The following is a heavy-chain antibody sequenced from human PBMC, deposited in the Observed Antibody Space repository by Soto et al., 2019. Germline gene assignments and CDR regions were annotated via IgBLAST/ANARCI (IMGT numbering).Heavy chain of an antibody. CDR3: ARGSATMVRGVIPNDAFDI. CDR2: IYYSGST. D-gene: IGHD3-10*01. V-gene: IGHV4-31*03. Sequence: PSETLSLTCTVSGGSISSGGYYWSWIRQHPGKGLEWIGYIYYSGSTYYNPSLKSRVTIPVDTSKNQFSLKLSSVTAADTAVYYCARGSATMVRGVIPNDAFDIWGQGTMVTV. J-gene: IGHJ3*02. CDR1: GGSISSGGYY.